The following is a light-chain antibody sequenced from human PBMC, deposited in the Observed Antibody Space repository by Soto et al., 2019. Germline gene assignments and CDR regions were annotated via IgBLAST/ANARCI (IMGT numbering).Light chain of an antibody. V-gene: IGKV3-11*01. CDR3: QQYSDSVGT. J-gene: IGKJ1*01. CDR2: GAS. Sequence: VLTQSPATLSLSPGERATLSCRASENVRTFVDWYQQKPGQAPRLLIYGASNRATDIPARFSGSGSGTDFTLTISNLEPEDFAVYYCQQYSDSVGTFGQGTKVDIK. CDR1: ENVRTF.